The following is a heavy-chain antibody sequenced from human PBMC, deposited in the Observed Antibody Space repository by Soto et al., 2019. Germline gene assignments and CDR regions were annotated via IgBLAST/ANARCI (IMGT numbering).Heavy chain of an antibody. V-gene: IGHV1-18*01. Sequence: ASVKVSCKASGYTFTSYGISWVRQAPGQGLEWMGWISAYNGNTNYAQKFQERVTITRDMSTSTAYMELSSLRSEDTAVYYCAYCSGGSCYYYGMDVWGQGTTVTVSS. D-gene: IGHD2-15*01. J-gene: IGHJ6*02. CDR2: ISAYNGNT. CDR1: GYTFTSYG. CDR3: AYCSGGSCYYYGMDV.